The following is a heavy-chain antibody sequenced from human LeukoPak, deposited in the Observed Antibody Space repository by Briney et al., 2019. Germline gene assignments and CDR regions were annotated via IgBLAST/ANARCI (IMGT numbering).Heavy chain of an antibody. J-gene: IGHJ5*02. Sequence: ASVKVSCKASGYTFTSYDINWVRQATGQGLEWMGWMNPNSGNTGYAQKFQGRVTMTRNTSISTAYMELSSLRSEDTAVYYCARELPKGNWFDPWGQGTLVTVSS. CDR3: ARELPKGNWFDP. D-gene: IGHD1-26*01. V-gene: IGHV1-8*01. CDR2: MNPNSGNT. CDR1: GYTFTSYD.